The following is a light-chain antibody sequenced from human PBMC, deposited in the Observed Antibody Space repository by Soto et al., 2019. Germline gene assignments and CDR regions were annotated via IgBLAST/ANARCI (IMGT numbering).Light chain of an antibody. CDR1: QSVGSN. J-gene: IGKJ5*01. Sequence: EIVVTPSPATLSVSPGERATLSCRASQSVGSNLAWYQHKPGQAPRLLVYGASTRATGIPVRFSGSGSGTEFTLTINSLQSEDFAVYYCQQYNKGPPATLGQGTRLEIK. CDR3: QQYNKGPPAT. CDR2: GAS. V-gene: IGKV3-15*01.